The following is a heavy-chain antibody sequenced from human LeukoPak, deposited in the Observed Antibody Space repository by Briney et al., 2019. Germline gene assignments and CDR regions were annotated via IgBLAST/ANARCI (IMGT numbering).Heavy chain of an antibody. CDR2: IYYSGST. CDR1: GGPISSSSYY. D-gene: IGHD4-17*01. J-gene: IGHJ4*02. V-gene: IGHV4-39*01. Sequence: SETLSLTCTVSGGPISSSSYYWGWIRQPPGKGLEWIGSIYYSGSTYYNPSLKSRVIISVDTSKNQFSLKLSSVTAADTAVYYCARHLRHLDYWGQGTLVTVSS. CDR3: ARHLRHLDY.